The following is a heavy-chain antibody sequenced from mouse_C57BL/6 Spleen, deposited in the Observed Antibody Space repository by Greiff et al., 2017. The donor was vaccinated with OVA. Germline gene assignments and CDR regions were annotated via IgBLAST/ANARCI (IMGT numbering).Heavy chain of an antibody. D-gene: IGHD4-1*01. J-gene: IGHJ2*01. CDR3: ARGTNWDVGYFDY. CDR2: IDPSDSYT. V-gene: IGHV1-50*01. Sequence: VQLQQPGAELVKPGASVKLSCKASGYTFTSYWMQWVKQRPGQGLEWSGEIDPSDSYTNYNQKLKGKSTLTVDKSSSTPYMQLSSLTSEDSAVYYCARGTNWDVGYFDYWGQGTTLTVSS. CDR1: GYTFTSYW.